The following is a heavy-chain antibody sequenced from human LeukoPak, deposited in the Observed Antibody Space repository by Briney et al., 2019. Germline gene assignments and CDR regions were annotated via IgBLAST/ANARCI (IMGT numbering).Heavy chain of an antibody. CDR1: GFTFSSYG. CDR2: ISSNGGNT. D-gene: IGHD2-15*01. CDR3: VRVAATAFLDY. J-gene: IGHJ4*02. V-gene: IGHV3-64D*06. Sequence: GGSLRLSCSASGFTFSSYGMHWVRQAPGKGLEYVSAISSNGGNTYYADSVKGRFTISRDNSKNTLYLQMSSLRAEDTAVYSCVRVAATAFLDYWGQGPLVTASS.